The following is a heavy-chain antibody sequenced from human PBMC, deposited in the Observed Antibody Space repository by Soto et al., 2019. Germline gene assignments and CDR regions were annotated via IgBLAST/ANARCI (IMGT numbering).Heavy chain of an antibody. J-gene: IGHJ4*02. Sequence: SETLSLTCAVSGGSISSGGYYWSWISQHPGKGLEWIGYIYYSGSTYYNPSLKSRVTISVDKSKNQFSLKLSSVTAADTAVYYCAGSTVVTYYFDYWGQGTLVTVSS. CDR1: GGSISSGGYY. V-gene: IGHV4-31*11. CDR2: IYYSGST. D-gene: IGHD4-17*01. CDR3: AGSTVVTYYFDY.